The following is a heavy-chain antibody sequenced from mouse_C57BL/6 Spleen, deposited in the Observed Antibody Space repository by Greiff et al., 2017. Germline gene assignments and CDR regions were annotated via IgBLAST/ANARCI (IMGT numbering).Heavy chain of an antibody. CDR3: AAGKSFYAMDY. V-gene: IGHV1-82*01. CDR2: IYPGDGDT. Sequence: QVQLQQSGPELVKPGASVKISCKASGYAFSSSWMNWVKQRPGKGLEWMGRIYPGDGDTNYNGKFKGKATLTAAKSSSTAYMQLISLTSEDSAVYFCAAGKSFYAMDYWGQGTSVAVSS. CDR1: GYAFSSSW. J-gene: IGHJ4*01. D-gene: IGHD4-1*01.